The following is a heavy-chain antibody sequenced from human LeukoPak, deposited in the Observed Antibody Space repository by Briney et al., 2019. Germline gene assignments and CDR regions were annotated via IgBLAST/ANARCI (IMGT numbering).Heavy chain of an antibody. J-gene: IGHJ5*02. CDR1: GFTFSSYS. V-gene: IGHV3-21*01. CDR2: ISSSSSYI. CDR3: ARDRRGQQLGVP. D-gene: IGHD6-13*01. Sequence: GSLRLSCAASGFTFSSYSMNWVRQAPGKGLEWVSSISSSSSYIYYADSVKGRFTISRDNAKNSLYLQMNSLRAEDTAVYYCARDRRGQQLGVPWGQGTLVTVSS.